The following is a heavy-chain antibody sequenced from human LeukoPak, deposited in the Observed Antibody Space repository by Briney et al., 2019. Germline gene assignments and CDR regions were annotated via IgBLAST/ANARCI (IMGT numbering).Heavy chain of an antibody. CDR1: GGSISSGDYY. J-gene: IGHJ6*03. CDR2: IYYSGST. CDR3: ARHVLGCSSTSCYGYYYYYMDV. V-gene: IGHV4-30-4*01. Sequence: SETLFLTCTVSGGSISSGDYYWSWIRQPPGKGLEWIGYIYYSGSTYYNPSLKSRVTISVDTSKNQFSLRLSSVTAADTAVYYCARHVLGCSSTSCYGYYYYYMDVWGKGTTVTVSS. D-gene: IGHD2-2*01.